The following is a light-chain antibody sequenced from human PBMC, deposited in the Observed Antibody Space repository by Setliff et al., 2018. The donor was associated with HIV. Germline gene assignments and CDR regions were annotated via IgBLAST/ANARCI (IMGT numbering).Light chain of an antibody. CDR2: EVS. V-gene: IGLV2-14*01. CDR3: YSYVTTSTYV. Sequence: QSVLTQPASVSGSPGQSITISCTGTRSDVGGYNSVSWYQQHPGKVPKVLIYEVSNRPSGVSNRFSGSKSGNTASLTISGLQAEDEADYYCYSYVTTSTYVFGTGTKVTVL. J-gene: IGLJ1*01. CDR1: RSDVGGYNS.